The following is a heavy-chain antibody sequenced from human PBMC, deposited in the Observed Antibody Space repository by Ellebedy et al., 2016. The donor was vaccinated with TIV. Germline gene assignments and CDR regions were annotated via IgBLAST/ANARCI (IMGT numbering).Heavy chain of an antibody. J-gene: IGHJ4*02. D-gene: IGHD3-10*01. Sequence: GESLKISCEASGLTFSTYPMSWVRQAPGKGLEWVSIISSFGDTTHYADSVKGRFTMSRDNSKNTLYLQMNSLRAEDTAVYYCAKRGFFDLWGQGALVTVSS. CDR2: ISSFGDTT. CDR3: AKRGFFDL. CDR1: GLTFSTYP. V-gene: IGHV3-23*01.